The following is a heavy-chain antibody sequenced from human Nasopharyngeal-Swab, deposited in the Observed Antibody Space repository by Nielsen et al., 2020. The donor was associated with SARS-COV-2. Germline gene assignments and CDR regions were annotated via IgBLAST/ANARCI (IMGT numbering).Heavy chain of an antibody. V-gene: IGHV4-39*01. Sequence: SETLSLTCTVSGGSISSSSYYWGWIRQPPGKGLEWIGSIYYSGSTYYNPSLKSRVTISVDTYKNQFSLKLSSVTAADTAVYYCARAVAGTPTSKYYFDYWGQGTLVTVSS. CDR1: GGSISSSSYY. CDR3: ARAVAGTPTSKYYFDY. J-gene: IGHJ4*02. CDR2: IYYSGST. D-gene: IGHD6-19*01.